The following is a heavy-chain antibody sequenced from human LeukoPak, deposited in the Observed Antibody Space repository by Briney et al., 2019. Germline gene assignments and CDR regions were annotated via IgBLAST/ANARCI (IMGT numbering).Heavy chain of an antibody. V-gene: IGHV3-23*01. CDR3: AKGVNLPSYYFDY. D-gene: IGHD2-21*01. CDR1: GFTFSSYA. J-gene: IGHJ4*02. CDR2: ISGSGGST. Sequence: PGGSLRLSCAASGFTFSSYAMSGVRQAPGKGREWVSAISGSGGSTYYADSVKGRFTISRDNSKNTLYLQMSSLGAEDTAVYYCAKGVNLPSYYFDYWGQGTLVTVSS.